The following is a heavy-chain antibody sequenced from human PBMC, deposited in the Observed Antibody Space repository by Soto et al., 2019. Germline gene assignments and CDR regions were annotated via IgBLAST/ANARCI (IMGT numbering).Heavy chain of an antibody. CDR3: AKGLDRASLDF. D-gene: IGHD1-1*01. CDR1: GFTFSTHT. Sequence: EVQLLESGGTLVQPGGSLRLSCVASGFTFSTHTMNWVRQAPGKGLEWVSRLTADSDDTSYADSIKGRFTISRDKSKNTLYLQMNSLRAEDTAIYYCAKGLDRASLDFWGQGALVTVSS. CDR2: LTADSDDT. J-gene: IGHJ4*02. V-gene: IGHV3-23*01.